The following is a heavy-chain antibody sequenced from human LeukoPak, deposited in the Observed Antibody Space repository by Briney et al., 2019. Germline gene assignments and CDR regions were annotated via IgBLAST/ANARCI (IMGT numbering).Heavy chain of an antibody. Sequence: ASVKVSCKVSGYTLTELSIHWVRQAPGKGLEWMGGFDPEDGETIYAQKFQGRVTMTEDTSTDTAYMELSSLRPEDTAVYYCVTLGWFGEAYGMDVWGQGTTVTVSS. J-gene: IGHJ6*02. CDR3: VTLGWFGEAYGMDV. CDR1: GYTLTELS. D-gene: IGHD3-10*01. V-gene: IGHV1-24*01. CDR2: FDPEDGET.